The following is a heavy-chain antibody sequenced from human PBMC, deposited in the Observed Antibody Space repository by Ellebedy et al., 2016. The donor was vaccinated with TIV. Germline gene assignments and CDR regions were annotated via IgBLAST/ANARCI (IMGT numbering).Heavy chain of an antibody. D-gene: IGHD6-13*01. CDR2: IYYSGST. J-gene: IGHJ6*02. Sequence: SETLSLXXTVSGGSISSFYWSWIRQPPGKGLEWLGYIYYSGSTNYNPSLKSRVTISVDTSKNQFSLKLSSVTAADTAVYYCARGGGQLVHYYYYGMDVWGQGTTVTVSS. CDR3: ARGGGQLVHYYYYGMDV. V-gene: IGHV4-59*01. CDR1: GGSISSFY.